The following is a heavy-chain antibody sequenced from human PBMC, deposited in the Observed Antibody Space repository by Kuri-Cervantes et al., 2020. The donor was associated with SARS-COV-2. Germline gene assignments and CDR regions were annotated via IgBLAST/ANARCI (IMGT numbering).Heavy chain of an antibody. V-gene: IGHV1-18*01. CDR3: ARVHGYDFWSGYNYYFDY. J-gene: IGHJ4*02. CDR2: ISAYNGNT. D-gene: IGHD3-3*01. CDR1: GYTFTSYG. Sequence: ASVKVSCKASGYTFTSYGISWVRQAPGQGLEWMGWISAYNGNTNYAQKLQGRVTMTTDTSTSTVYMELSSLRSEDTAVYYCARVHGYDFWSGYNYYFDYWGQGTLVTVSS.